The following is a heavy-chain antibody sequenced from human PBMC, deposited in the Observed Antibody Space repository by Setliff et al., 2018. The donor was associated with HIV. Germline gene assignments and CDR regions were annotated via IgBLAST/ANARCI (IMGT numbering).Heavy chain of an antibody. D-gene: IGHD3-10*01. Sequence: ASVKVSCKASGYTFSSYAIHWVRQAPGQRLEWMGWISANGKKYYSPKVHDRLSLTIDISTTTAHLQLRNLRSDDTAVYFCAREVPSNTGSYYKKYWGQGTLVTVSS. CDR3: AREVPSNTGSYYKKY. CDR2: ISANGKK. J-gene: IGHJ4*02. V-gene: IGHV1-3*01. CDR1: GYTFSSYA.